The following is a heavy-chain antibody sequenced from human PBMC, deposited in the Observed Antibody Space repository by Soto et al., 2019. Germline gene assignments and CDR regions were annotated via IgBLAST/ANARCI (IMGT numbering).Heavy chain of an antibody. CDR2: ISYDGSKK. J-gene: IGHJ4*02. Sequence: QVQLVESGGGVVQPGRSLTLSCAASEFTFSSYGIHWVRQAPGKGLEWVAVISYDGSKKQYADSVKGRFTISRDNSKNTLHLQMNSLRAEDTDVYYCAKDTYYHDTTGYYVFDYWGQGTLVTVSS. CDR3: AKDTYYHDTTGYYVFDY. V-gene: IGHV3-30*18. D-gene: IGHD3-22*01. CDR1: EFTFSSYG.